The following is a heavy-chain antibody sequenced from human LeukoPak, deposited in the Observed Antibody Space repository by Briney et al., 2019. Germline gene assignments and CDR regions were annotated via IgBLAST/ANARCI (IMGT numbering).Heavy chain of an antibody. Sequence: SETLSLTCTVSGGSISSYYWSWIRQPPGKGLEWIGYIYTSGSTNYNPSLKSRVTISVDTSKNQFSLKLSSVTAADTAVYYWSRVFYDSSGYYTYYYYMDVWGKGTTVTVSS. D-gene: IGHD3-22*01. V-gene: IGHV4-4*09. CDR3: SRVFYDSSGYYTYYYYMDV. CDR2: IYTSGST. CDR1: GGSISSYY. J-gene: IGHJ6*03.